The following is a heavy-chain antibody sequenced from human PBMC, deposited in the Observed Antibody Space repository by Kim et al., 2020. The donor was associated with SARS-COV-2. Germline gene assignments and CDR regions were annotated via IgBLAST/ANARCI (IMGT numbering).Heavy chain of an antibody. CDR3: TRGIVVPGP. CDR1: AFTFGDYA. Sequence: GGSLRLSCTGSAFTFGDYAVSWVRQAPGKGLEWIGFIRSKAYGGTPEYAASVRGRFTISRDDSKRTAYLQMSSLKTDDTALYYCTRGIVVPGPWGQGTL. J-gene: IGHJ5*02. V-gene: IGHV3-49*04. CDR2: IRSKAYGGTP. D-gene: IGHD2-2*01.